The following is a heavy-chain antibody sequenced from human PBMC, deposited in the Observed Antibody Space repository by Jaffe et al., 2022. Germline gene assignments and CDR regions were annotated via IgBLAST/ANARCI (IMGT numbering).Heavy chain of an antibody. Sequence: QLQLQESGPGLVKPSETLSLTCTVSGGSISSSSYYWGWIRQPPGKGLEWIGRIYYSGSTYYNPSLKSRVTISVDTSKNQFSLKLTSVTAADTAVYYCASIVVPAAMFDYYYYMDVWGKGTTVTVSS. J-gene: IGHJ6*03. D-gene: IGHD2-2*01. CDR1: GGSISSSSYY. CDR2: IYYSGST. CDR3: ASIVVPAAMFDYYYYMDV. V-gene: IGHV4-39*01.